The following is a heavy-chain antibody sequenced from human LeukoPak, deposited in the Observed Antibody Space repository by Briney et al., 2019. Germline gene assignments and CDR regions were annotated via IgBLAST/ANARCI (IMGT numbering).Heavy chain of an antibody. J-gene: IGHJ4*02. Sequence: PGGPLRLSCAASGFTFGSFEMHWVGKAPGKGLEWVAIISYDGSNKYYADSAKGRFTISRDNSKNTLYLQMNSLRAGDTAVYYCARDLEDLADYWGQGTLVTVSS. CDR2: ISYDGSNK. CDR3: ARDLEDLADY. V-gene: IGHV3-30-3*01. CDR1: GFTFGSFE. D-gene: IGHD2-15*01.